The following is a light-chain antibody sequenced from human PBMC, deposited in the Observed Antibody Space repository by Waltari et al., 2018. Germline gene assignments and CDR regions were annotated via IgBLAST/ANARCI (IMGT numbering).Light chain of an antibody. J-gene: IGKJ1*01. CDR2: MAS. V-gene: IGKV1-5*03. CDR1: QNIRTW. Sequence: DIQMTQSPSTLSASVGDTVTLTCRASQNIRTWLAWYQQKLGEAPKLLIYMASTLESGVPSRFSGSGSGTDFTLTISSLQPDDFATYYCQQYNSYPETFGRGTKVEIK. CDR3: QQYNSYPET.